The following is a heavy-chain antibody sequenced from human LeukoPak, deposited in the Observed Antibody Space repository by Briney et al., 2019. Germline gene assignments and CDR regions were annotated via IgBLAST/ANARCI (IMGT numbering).Heavy chain of an antibody. CDR1: GYTFTSYG. J-gene: IGHJ6*03. CDR2: ISAYNGNT. D-gene: IGHD5-18*01. V-gene: IGHV1-18*01. Sequence: ASVKVSCKASGYTFTSYGISWVRQAPGQGLEWMGWISAYNGNTNYAQKLQGRVTMTTDTSTSTAYMELRSLRSDDTAVYYCARDCYTAMVTYYYYYMDVWGKGTTVTVSS. CDR3: ARDCYTAMVTYYYYYMDV.